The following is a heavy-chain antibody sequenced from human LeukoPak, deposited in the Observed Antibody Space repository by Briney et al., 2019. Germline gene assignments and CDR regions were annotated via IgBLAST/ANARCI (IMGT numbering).Heavy chain of an antibody. CDR1: GHRFTNHW. CDR2: IYPGDSDT. CDR3: ATTPGIAVAGTGGYYYYGMDV. Sequence: GESLKISCEVSGHRFTNHWIGWVRQMPGKGLEWMGIIYPGDSDTRYSPSFQGQVTISADKSISTAYLQWSSLKASDTAMYYCATTPGIAVAGTGGYYYYGMDVWGQGTTVTVSS. D-gene: IGHD6-19*01. J-gene: IGHJ6*02. V-gene: IGHV5-51*01.